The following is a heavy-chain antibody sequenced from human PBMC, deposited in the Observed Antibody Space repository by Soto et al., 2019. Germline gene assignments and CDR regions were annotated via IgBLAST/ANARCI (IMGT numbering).Heavy chain of an antibody. Sequence: SETLSLTCTVSGVSISSSSYYWGWFRQPPGKGPEWIGTIYYGGSSYSNPSLKSRVTISLDTSKNQFSLTLTSVTAADTAVYYCARHGSYWGQGTLVTVSS. V-gene: IGHV4-39*01. CDR3: ARHGSY. CDR1: GVSISSSSYY. J-gene: IGHJ4*02. CDR2: IYYGGSS.